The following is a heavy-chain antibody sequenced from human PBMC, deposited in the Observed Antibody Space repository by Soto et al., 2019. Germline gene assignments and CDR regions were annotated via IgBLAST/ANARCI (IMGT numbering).Heavy chain of an antibody. CDR1: GFTFSSYA. CDR3: AKRPSAVTDDY. J-gene: IGHJ4*02. D-gene: IGHD4-17*01. CDR2: ISGRGGST. Sequence: EVQLVESGGGLVQPGGSLRLSCAASGFTFSSYAMSWVRQAPGKGLEWVSAISGRGGSTYYADSVKGRFTISRDNSKNTLSLQTNRLRAEDKAVYYCAKRPSAVTDDYWGQGTLVTVSS. V-gene: IGHV3-23*04.